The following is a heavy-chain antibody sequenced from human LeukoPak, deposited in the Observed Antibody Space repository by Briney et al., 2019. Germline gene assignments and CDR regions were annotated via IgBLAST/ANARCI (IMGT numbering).Heavy chain of an antibody. D-gene: IGHD7-27*01. J-gene: IGHJ4*02. CDR3: ANTKWGYFDY. CDR1: GFTFSSYG. V-gene: IGHV3-30*02. CDR2: IRYDGSNK. Sequence: GSLRLSCAASGFTFSSYGMHWVRQAPGKGLEWVAFIRYDGSNKYYADSVKGRFTIPRDNSKNTLYLQMNSLRAEDTAVYYCANTKWGYFDYWGQGTLVTVSS.